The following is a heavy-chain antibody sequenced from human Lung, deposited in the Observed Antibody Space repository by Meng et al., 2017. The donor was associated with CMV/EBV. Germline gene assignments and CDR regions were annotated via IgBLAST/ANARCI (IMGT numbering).Heavy chain of an antibody. CDR3: ASFPPPGKQWLVTDY. Sequence: LRASGPGRWQPSGPLSLTCAVSGGSIRSSNWWSWVRQPPGKGLEWIGESHHSGSTNYNPSLKSRVTISVDKSKNQFSLKLSSVTAADTAVYYCASFPPPGKQWLVTDYWGQGTLVTVSS. D-gene: IGHD6-19*01. V-gene: IGHV4-4*02. J-gene: IGHJ4*02. CDR1: GGSIRSSNW. CDR2: SHHSGST.